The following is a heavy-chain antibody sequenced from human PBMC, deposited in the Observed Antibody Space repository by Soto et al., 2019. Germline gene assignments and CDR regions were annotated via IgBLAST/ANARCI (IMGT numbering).Heavy chain of an antibody. D-gene: IGHD6-19*01. J-gene: IGHJ3*02. Sequence: PSETLSLTCAVDGGSFSGYYWSWIRQPPGKGLEWIGEINHSGSTNYNPSLKSRVTTSVDTSKNQFSLKLSSVTAADTAVYYCARGTLCIAVVCDAFDIWGQGTMVTVSS. CDR3: ARGTLCIAVVCDAFDI. CDR2: INHSGST. CDR1: GGSFSGYY. V-gene: IGHV4-34*01.